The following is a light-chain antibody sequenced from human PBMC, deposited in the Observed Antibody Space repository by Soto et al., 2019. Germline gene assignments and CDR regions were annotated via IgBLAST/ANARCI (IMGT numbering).Light chain of an antibody. V-gene: IGLV2-14*01. CDR2: EVS. CDR3: SSFTTTSTLV. CDR1: ISDIGLYNY. J-gene: IGLJ1*01. Sequence: QSALTQPAAVSGSPGQSITISCTGTISDIGLYNYVSWHQQHPGKAPKLVIYEVSNRPSGVSDRFSGSKSDNTASLTISGLQAEDEANYYCSSFTTTSTLVFGAGTKLTVL.